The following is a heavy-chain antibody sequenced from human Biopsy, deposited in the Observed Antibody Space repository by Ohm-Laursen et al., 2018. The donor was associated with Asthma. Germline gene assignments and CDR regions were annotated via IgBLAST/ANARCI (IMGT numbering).Heavy chain of an antibody. V-gene: IGHV1-69*13. CDR2: LIPVLGTA. D-gene: IGHD5-12*01. CDR3: VRGYSGTDRIVYYYSGMEV. J-gene: IGHJ6*02. Sequence: SVKVSCKASGDSLGSFINYAISWVRQAPRQGLEWMGGLIPVLGTADYAPMFEGRVTITADESTSTAYLELTSLRFEDTAVYYCVRGYSGTDRIVYYYSGMEVWGQGTTVTVSS. CDR1: GDSLGSFINYA.